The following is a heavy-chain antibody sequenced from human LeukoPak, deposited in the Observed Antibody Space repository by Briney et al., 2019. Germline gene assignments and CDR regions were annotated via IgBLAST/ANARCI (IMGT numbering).Heavy chain of an antibody. V-gene: IGHV3-30*18. CDR1: GFTFSRFG. CDR2: ISYDGSNQ. D-gene: IGHD3-10*01. J-gene: IGHJ4*02. Sequence: QSGRSLRLSCAASGFTFSRFGMHWVRQAPGKGLEWVAFISYDGSNQYYADSVKGRFTISRDNSKNTLYLQMNSLRAEDTAVYYCAKDAKSLWFGDSRGYFDYWGQGTLVTVSS. CDR3: AKDAKSLWFGDSRGYFDY.